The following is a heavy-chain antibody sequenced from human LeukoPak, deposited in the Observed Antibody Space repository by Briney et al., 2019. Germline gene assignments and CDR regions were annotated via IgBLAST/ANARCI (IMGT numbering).Heavy chain of an antibody. Sequence: SETLSLTCAVYGGSFSGYYWTWIRQPPGKGLEWIGEINHSGSTNYNPSLKSRVTISVDTSKNQFSLKVRSVTAADTAVYYCARVTGYMIEDYFDYWGQGTLVTVSS. D-gene: IGHD3-22*01. V-gene: IGHV4-34*01. J-gene: IGHJ4*02. CDR3: ARVTGYMIEDYFDY. CDR1: GGSFSGYY. CDR2: INHSGST.